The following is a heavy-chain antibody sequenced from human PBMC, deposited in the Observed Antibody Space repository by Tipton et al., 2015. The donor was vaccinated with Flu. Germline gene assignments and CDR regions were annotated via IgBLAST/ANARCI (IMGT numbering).Heavy chain of an antibody. CDR1: GFTFSTYG. CDR3: GKDRGTGMVYYYYYGMDV. CDR2: INQDGSVN. Sequence: SGFTFSTYGMHWVRQAPGKGLEWVANINQDGSVNYYVDSVKGRFTISRDNFLNTLYLQMNSLSAEDTAVYYCGKDRGTGMVYYYYYGMDVWGQGTTVTVSS. V-gene: IGHV3-7*01. D-gene: IGHD2-8*01. J-gene: IGHJ6*02.